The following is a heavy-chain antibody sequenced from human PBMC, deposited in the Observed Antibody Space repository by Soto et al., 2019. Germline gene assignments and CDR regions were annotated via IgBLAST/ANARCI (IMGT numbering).Heavy chain of an antibody. CDR3: ARAPNLSSCPDYFHY. V-gene: IGHV3-30*04. J-gene: IGHJ4*02. CDR2: LLYTGCTQ. D-gene: IGHD6-13*01. CDR1: GFTFPNYG. Sequence: QVQLVESGGGVVQPGGSLRLSCAASGFTFPNYGLHWVRQAPDKGLEWVAVLLYTGCTQYYADSVKGRFTISGDNSKNALNLQMDSLQPEDTAGYYCARAPNLSSCPDYFHYWGLGHLVHVSS.